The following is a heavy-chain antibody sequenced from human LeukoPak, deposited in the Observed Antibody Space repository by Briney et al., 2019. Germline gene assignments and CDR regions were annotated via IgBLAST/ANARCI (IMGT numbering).Heavy chain of an antibody. CDR2: IYYSGST. CDR1: GGSISSYY. J-gene: IGHJ5*02. CDR3: ARVSQQQGFDP. D-gene: IGHD6-13*01. Sequence: SETLSLTCTVSGGSISSYYWSRIRQPPGKGLEWIGYIYYSGSTNYNPSLKSRVTISVDTSKNQFSLKLSSVTAADTAVYYRARVSQQQGFDPWGQGTLVTVSS. V-gene: IGHV4-59*01.